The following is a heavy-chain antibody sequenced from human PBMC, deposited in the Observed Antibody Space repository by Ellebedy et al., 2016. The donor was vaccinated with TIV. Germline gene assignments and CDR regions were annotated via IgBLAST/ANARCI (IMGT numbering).Heavy chain of an antibody. Sequence: PGGSLRLSCAASGFTFSSYGMNWVRQAPGKGLEWVSSISSSSSHIYYADSVKGRFTISRDNAKNSLYLQMNSLRAEDTAVYYCARHDSSAYYLRYYYGMDVWGQGTTVTVSS. D-gene: IGHD3-22*01. CDR1: GFTFSSYG. J-gene: IGHJ6*02. V-gene: IGHV3-21*01. CDR2: ISSSSSHI. CDR3: ARHDSSAYYLRYYYGMDV.